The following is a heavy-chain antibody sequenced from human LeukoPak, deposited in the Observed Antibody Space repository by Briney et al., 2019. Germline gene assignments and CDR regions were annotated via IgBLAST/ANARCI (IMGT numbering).Heavy chain of an antibody. CDR3: TRDFDFSSAI. D-gene: IGHD3-3*01. Sequence: RGSLRLSCAASGFTFSSYWMHWVRQAPGKGLVWVSRINSDGSSTSYADSVKGRFTTSRDNAKNTLFLQMNSLRAEDTAVYYCTRDFDFSSAIWGQGTLVTVSS. J-gene: IGHJ4*02. CDR1: GFTFSSYW. V-gene: IGHV3-74*01. CDR2: INSDGSST.